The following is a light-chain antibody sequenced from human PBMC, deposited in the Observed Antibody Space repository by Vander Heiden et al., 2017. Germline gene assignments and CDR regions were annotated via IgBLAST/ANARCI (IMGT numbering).Light chain of an antibody. J-gene: IGKJ4*01. CDR3: HQRSNWPPLT. CDR2: DSS. CDR1: QSVSSY. Sequence: EIVLTTSPATLSLSPGERATLSCRASQSVSSYLAWYQQKPGQAPTLLIYDSSNRATGIPARFIGSGSVTDFTLTISSLEPEDFAVYYCHQRSNWPPLTFGGGTKVEIK. V-gene: IGKV3-11*01.